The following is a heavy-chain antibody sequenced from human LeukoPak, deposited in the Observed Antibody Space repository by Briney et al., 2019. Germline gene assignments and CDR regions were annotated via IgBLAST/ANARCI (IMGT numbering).Heavy chain of an antibody. CDR3: AHLVWEYVGGLDV. CDR2: IYTNGNT. D-gene: IGHD1-26*01. J-gene: IGHJ6*02. V-gene: IGHV3-23*05. CDR1: GFTFSSYA. Sequence: GRSLRLSCAASGFTFSSYAMPWVRQAPGKGLEWVSGIYTNGNTRYADSVRGRFTISRDNSKNTLYLQMHSLRVDDTAVYYCAHLVWEYVGGLDVWGQGTTVTVSS.